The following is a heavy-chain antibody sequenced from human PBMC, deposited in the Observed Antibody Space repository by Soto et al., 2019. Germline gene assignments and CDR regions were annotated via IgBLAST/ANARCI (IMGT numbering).Heavy chain of an antibody. Sequence: EVRLVETGGGLIQSGGSLRLSCEASGFSVSSNYMSWVRQAPGKGLEWVAVIYSSGTIYYADSVKGRFTISRDSPKNTLYLQMTSRRGEDTAVYFCARDPFSNYSPDSSGFINWGPGTMVTVSS. CDR2: IYSSGTI. V-gene: IGHV3-53*02. CDR1: GFSVSSNY. J-gene: IGHJ4*02. CDR3: ARDPFSNYSPDSSGFIN. D-gene: IGHD2-15*01.